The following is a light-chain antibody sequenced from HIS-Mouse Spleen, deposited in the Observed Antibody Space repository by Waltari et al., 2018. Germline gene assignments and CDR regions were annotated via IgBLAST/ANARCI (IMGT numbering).Light chain of an antibody. J-gene: IGLJ2*01. CDR3: YSTDSSGNHRV. V-gene: IGLV3-10*01. CDR2: EDS. Sequence: SYELTQPPSVSVSPGQTARITCSGGASPKKYAYWYQQKSGQAPVLVIYEDSKRPSGIPERFSGSSSGTMATLTISGAQVEDEADYYCYSTDSSGNHRVFGGGTKLTVL. CDR1: ASPKKY.